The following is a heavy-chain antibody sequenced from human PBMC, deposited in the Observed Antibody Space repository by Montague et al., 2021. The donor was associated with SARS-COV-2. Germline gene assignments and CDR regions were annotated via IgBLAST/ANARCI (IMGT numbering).Heavy chain of an antibody. D-gene: IGHD2-15*01. V-gene: IGHV4-34*01. J-gene: IGHJ6*02. CDR3: ASHCGGGRCYFGMDV. CDR1: GGSFSSY. CDR2: ISHGGGT. Sequence: SETLSLTCDVYGGSFSSYWSWIRQPPGRGLEWVGQISHGGGTNYNPSLKSRVTISVDTSKNQVSLKLSSVTAADTAVYYCASHCGGGRCYFGMDVRGQGTPVTVSS.